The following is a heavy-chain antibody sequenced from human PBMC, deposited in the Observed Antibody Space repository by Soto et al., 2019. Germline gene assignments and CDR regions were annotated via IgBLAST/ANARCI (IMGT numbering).Heavy chain of an antibody. J-gene: IGHJ4*02. Sequence: PSETLSLTCTVSGGSISSYYWSWIRQPPGKGLEWIGYIYYSGSTNYNPSLKSRVTISVDTSKNQFSLKLSSVTAADTAVYYCARASQNYCSSTSCYDFVDYRGQGTLVTVSS. CDR2: IYYSGST. CDR1: GGSISSYY. D-gene: IGHD2-2*01. CDR3: ARASQNYCSSTSCYDFVDY. V-gene: IGHV4-59*01.